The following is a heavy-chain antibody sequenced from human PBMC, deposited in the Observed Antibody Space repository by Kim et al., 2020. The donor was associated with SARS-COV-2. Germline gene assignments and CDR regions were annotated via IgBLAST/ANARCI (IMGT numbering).Heavy chain of an antibody. Sequence: GGSLRLSCAASGFTFSTYAMSWVRQAPGKGLEWVSSIGGSGVSTYYADSVKGRFTISRDNSKNTLFLQMNNLRADDTAVYFCAKRRDSVVVVAPDDSWGQGTLVTVSS. CDR1: GFTFSTYA. CDR3: AKRRDSVVVVAPDDS. CDR2: IGGSGVST. J-gene: IGHJ4*02. V-gene: IGHV3-23*01. D-gene: IGHD2-21*01.